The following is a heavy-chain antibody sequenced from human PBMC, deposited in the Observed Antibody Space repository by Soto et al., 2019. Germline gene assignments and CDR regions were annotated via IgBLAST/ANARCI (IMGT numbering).Heavy chain of an antibody. V-gene: IGHV3-23*01. CDR3: VEARKQCSAYKSYTADD. Sequence: GGSLRLSCAASGFTFSNYAMSWVRQAPGKGLEWVSGITDSGGRANYAASVKGRFTISRDNANNTEHLQMSXLRAEDMPGYDCVEARKQCSAYKSYTADDWGQGTLVTVAS. J-gene: IGHJ4*02. D-gene: IGHD3-22*01. CDR2: ITDSGGRA. CDR1: GFTFSNYA.